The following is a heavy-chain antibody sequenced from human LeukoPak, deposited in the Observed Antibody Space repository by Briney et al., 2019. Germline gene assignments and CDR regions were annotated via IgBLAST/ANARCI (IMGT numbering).Heavy chain of an antibody. V-gene: IGHV4-59*08. J-gene: IGHJ4*02. CDR2: VYNGGNT. Sequence: PSETLSLTCAVYGGSFSGYYWSWIRQPPGKGLEWIGYVYNGGNTNYNPSLESRLTISIDTPKNQFSLRLTSMTAADTVVYHCARVGYSYGLDSWGQGTLVTVSS. CDR3: ARVGYSYGLDS. D-gene: IGHD5-18*01. CDR1: GGSFSGYY.